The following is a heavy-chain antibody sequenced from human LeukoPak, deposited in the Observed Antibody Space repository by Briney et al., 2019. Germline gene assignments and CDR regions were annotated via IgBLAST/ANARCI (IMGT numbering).Heavy chain of an antibody. V-gene: IGHV3-30*18. CDR2: IAYDGSNE. CDR3: AKTLWLVKGFGWFDP. Sequence: GGSLRLSCVVSGFTFTNYGMHWVRQAPGKGLDWVASIAYDGSNENYAESVKGRFTISRDNSKNTLYLQLNSLRAEDTAVYYCAKTLWLVKGFGWFDPWGQGTLVTVSS. CDR1: GFTFTNYG. D-gene: IGHD6-19*01. J-gene: IGHJ5*02.